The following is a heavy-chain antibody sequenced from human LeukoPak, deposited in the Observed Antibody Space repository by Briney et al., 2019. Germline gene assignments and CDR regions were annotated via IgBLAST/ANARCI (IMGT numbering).Heavy chain of an antibody. V-gene: IGHV3-11*01. D-gene: IGHD6-13*01. CDR1: GFTFGDSA. CDR3: ARVAAAADAFDI. CDR2: ISSSGSTI. J-gene: IGHJ3*02. Sequence: GGSLRLSCAASGFTFGDSAMTWVRQAPGKGLEWVSYISSSGSTIYYADSVKGRFTISRDNAKNSLYLQMNSLRAEDTAVYYCARVAAAADAFDIWGQGTMVTVSS.